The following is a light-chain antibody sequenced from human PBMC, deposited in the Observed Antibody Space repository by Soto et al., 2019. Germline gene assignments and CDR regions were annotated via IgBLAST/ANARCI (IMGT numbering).Light chain of an antibody. CDR1: TSDFGGYNY. CDR3: SSYTTTTTRVV. J-gene: IGLJ2*01. Sequence: QSALTQPASVSGSPGQSITISCTGTTSDFGGYNYVSWYQQLPGKAPKLMIYEVSNRPSGVSNRFSGSKSGNTASLTISGLQTEDEADYYCSSYTTTTTRVVFGGGTKVTVL. CDR2: EVS. V-gene: IGLV2-14*01.